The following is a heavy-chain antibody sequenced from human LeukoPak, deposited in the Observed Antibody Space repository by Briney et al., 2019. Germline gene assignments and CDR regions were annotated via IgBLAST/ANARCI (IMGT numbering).Heavy chain of an antibody. J-gene: IGHJ4*02. CDR2: ISGSGGGT. CDR1: GFTFGSYG. CDR3: AKRGVVIRVILVGFHREAYYFDS. V-gene: IGHV3-23*01. D-gene: IGHD3-22*01. Sequence: GGSLRLSCAASGFTFGSYGMSWVRQAPGKGLEWVAGISGSGGGTNYADSVKGRFTISRDNPRNALYLQMNSLRAEETAVYFCAKRGVVIRVILVGFHREAYYFDSWGQGALVTVSS.